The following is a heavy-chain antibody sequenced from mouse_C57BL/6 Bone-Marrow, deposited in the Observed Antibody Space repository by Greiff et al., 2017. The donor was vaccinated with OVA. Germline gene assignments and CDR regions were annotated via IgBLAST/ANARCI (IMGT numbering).Heavy chain of an antibody. V-gene: IGHV7-1*01. CDR2: SRNKANDYTT. Sequence: DVMLVESGGGLVQSGRSLRLSCATSGFTFSDFYMEWVRQAPGKGLEWIAASRNKANDYTTEYSASVKGRFIVSRDTSQSILYLQMNALRAEDTAIYYCARDAIYYDASMDYWGQGTSVTVSS. D-gene: IGHD2-4*01. CDR3: ARDAIYYDASMDY. CDR1: GFTFSDFY. J-gene: IGHJ4*01.